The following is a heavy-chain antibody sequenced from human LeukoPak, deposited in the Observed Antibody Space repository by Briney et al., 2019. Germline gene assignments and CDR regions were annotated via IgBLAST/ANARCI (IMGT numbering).Heavy chain of an antibody. V-gene: IGHV3-23*01. Sequence: GGSLRLSCAASGFTFSSYAMSWVRQAPGKGLEWVSAISGSGAATYYADSVEGRFTISRDNSKNTLYLQMNSLRAEDTAVYYCAKEGSSSLVDYFDYWGQGTLVTVSS. J-gene: IGHJ4*02. D-gene: IGHD6-13*01. CDR3: AKEGSSSLVDYFDY. CDR1: GFTFSSYA. CDR2: ISGSGAAT.